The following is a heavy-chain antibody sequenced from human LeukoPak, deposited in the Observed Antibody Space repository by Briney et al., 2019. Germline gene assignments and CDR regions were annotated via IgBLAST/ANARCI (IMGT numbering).Heavy chain of an antibody. V-gene: IGHV4-4*07. Sequence: SETLSFTCTVSGGSISSYYWSWIRQPAGKGLEWIWRIYTSGSTNYNPSLKSRVTMSVDTPKNQFSLKLSSVTAAATAVYYCARSSSPWFEYYYYMDVWGKGTTVTVSS. D-gene: IGHD6-6*01. CDR3: ARSSSPWFEYYYYMDV. CDR1: GGSISSYY. CDR2: IYTSGST. J-gene: IGHJ6*03.